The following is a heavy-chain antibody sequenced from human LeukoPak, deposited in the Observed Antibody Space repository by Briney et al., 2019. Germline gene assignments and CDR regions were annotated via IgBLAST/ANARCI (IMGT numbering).Heavy chain of an antibody. V-gene: IGHV1-2*02. CDR2: IYPYSGDT. Sequence: ASVKVSCKSSGYTFTGYYIHWVRQAPGQGLEWMGWIYPYSGDTNYAQNFQGRVTMTRDTSISTAYMELSSLKSDDTAVYYCARDRNSGSSLDIWGQGTMLTVSS. D-gene: IGHD6-6*01. CDR1: GYTFTGYY. J-gene: IGHJ3*02. CDR3: ARDRNSGSSLDI.